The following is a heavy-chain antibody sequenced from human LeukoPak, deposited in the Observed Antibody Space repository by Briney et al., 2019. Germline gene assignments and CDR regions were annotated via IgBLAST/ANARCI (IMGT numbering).Heavy chain of an antibody. Sequence: SETLSLTCTVSGGSISSGGYYWSWIRQHPGKGLEWIGYIYYSGSTYYNPSLKSRVTISVDTSKKQFSLKLSSVTAADTAVYYCARGLDSSGPTHFDYWGQGTLVTVSS. V-gene: IGHV4-31*03. D-gene: IGHD3-22*01. J-gene: IGHJ4*02. CDR3: ARGLDSSGPTHFDY. CDR2: IYYSGST. CDR1: GGSISSGGYY.